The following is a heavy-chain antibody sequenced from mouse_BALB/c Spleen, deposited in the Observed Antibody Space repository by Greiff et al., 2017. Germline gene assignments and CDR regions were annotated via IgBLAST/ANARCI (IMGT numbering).Heavy chain of an antibody. Sequence: EVQLVESGPGLVKPSQSLSLTCTVTGYSITSDYVWNWIRQFPGNKLEWMGYISYSGSTSYNPSLKSRISITRDTSKNQFFLQLNSVTTEDTATYYCAGHRYSWFAYWGQGTLVTVSA. D-gene: IGHD2-14*01. J-gene: IGHJ3*01. CDR1: GYSITSDYV. CDR3: AGHRYSWFAY. CDR2: ISYSGST. V-gene: IGHV3-2*02.